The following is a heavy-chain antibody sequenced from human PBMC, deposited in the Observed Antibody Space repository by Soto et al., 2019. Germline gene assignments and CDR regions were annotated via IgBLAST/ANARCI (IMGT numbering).Heavy chain of an antibody. V-gene: IGHV4-39*01. J-gene: IGHJ3*02. D-gene: IGHD2-15*01. CDR2: IFHSGST. Sequence: PSETLSLTCSVAGGSISSSNYYWGWIRQSPGKGLEWIGSIFHSGSTDYNASLKSRVTISVDTPRNQFSLKLNSVTVADTAVYFCARSSGSSWRITDAFEIWGQGTMVT. CDR1: GGSISSSNYY. CDR3: ARSSGSSWRITDAFEI.